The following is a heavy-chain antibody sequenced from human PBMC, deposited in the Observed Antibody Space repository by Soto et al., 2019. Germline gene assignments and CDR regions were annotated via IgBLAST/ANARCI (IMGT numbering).Heavy chain of an antibody. CDR2: IYYSGST. Sequence: QVQLQESGPGLVKPSETLSLTCTVSGGSISSYYWRWIRQPPGKGLEWIGYIYYSGSTNYNPSLKSRVTISVDTSKNQFSLKLSSVTAADTAVYYCARGYCSGGSCYSLPLDYWGQGTLVTVSS. J-gene: IGHJ4*02. V-gene: IGHV4-59*01. D-gene: IGHD2-15*01. CDR3: ARGYCSGGSCYSLPLDY. CDR1: GGSISSYY.